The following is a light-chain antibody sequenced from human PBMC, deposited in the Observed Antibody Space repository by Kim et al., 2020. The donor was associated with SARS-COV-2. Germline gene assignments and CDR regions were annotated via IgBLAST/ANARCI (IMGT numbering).Light chain of an antibody. J-gene: IGLJ3*02. CDR3: DSATDKSLV. Sequence: SVSPGQTARITGSGDIRTNDYTRWYKQRPGQAPVLVIYKDTKRPSGVPERFSGSSSGTTVTLTITGAQVEDEADYFCDSATDKSLVFGGGTQLTVL. V-gene: IGLV3-27*01. CDR1: IRTNDY. CDR2: KDT.